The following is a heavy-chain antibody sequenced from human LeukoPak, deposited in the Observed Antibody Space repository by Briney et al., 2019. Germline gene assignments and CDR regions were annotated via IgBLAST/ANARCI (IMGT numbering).Heavy chain of an antibody. D-gene: IGHD2-21*01. J-gene: IGHJ4*02. V-gene: IGHV3-23*01. CDR1: GFTFSSYG. CDR2: ISGSGGST. Sequence: GGSLRLSCAAPGFTFSSYGMSWVRQAPGKGLEWVSAISGSGGSTYYADSVKGRFTISRDNSKNTLYLQMNSLRAEDTAVYYCAKGSNRLGEDFDYWGQGTLVTVSS. CDR3: AKGSNRLGEDFDY.